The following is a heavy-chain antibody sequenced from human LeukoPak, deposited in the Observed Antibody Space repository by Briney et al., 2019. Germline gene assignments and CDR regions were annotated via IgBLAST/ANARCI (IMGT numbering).Heavy chain of an antibody. V-gene: IGHV1-8*01. CDR2: MNPKSGNR. CDR1: GYTFTSFD. D-gene: IGHD2-15*01. J-gene: IGHJ5*02. Sequence: ASVKVSCKASGYTFTSFDINWVRQATGQGPEWMGWMNPKSGNRGYAQKFQGRVTMTRNTSINTAYMELSSLRSEDTAVYYCARRLGCANKTSCYNWFNPWGQGTLGTVSS. CDR3: ARRLGCANKTSCYNWFNP.